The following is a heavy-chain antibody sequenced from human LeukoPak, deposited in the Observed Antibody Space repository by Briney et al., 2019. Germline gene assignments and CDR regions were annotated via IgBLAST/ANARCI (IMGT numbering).Heavy chain of an antibody. J-gene: IGHJ4*02. CDR1: GFTFSSYS. Sequence: GGSLRLSCAASGFTFSSYSMNWVRQASGKGLEWVSSISSSSSYIYYADSVKGRFTISRDNAKNSLYLQMNSLRAEDTAVYYCARDETEDASSSWYWVYWGQGTLVTVSS. CDR3: ARDETEDASSSWYWVY. D-gene: IGHD6-13*01. CDR2: ISSSSSYI. V-gene: IGHV3-21*01.